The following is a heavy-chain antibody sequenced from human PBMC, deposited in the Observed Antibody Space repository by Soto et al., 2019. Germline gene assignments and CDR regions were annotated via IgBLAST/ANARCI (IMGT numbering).Heavy chain of an antibody. CDR1: GDSISSSSYY. V-gene: IGHV4-39*01. Sequence: QLQLQESGPGLVKPSETLSLTCTVSGDSISSSSYYWGWIRQPPGKGLEFIGTIHYSGGTYYNPSLTSRVTISVDTSKNQFSLKLSSVTAADTAVYYCARPIAAAGNWFDPWGQGTLVTVSS. J-gene: IGHJ5*02. CDR2: IHYSGGT. D-gene: IGHD6-25*01. CDR3: ARPIAAAGNWFDP.